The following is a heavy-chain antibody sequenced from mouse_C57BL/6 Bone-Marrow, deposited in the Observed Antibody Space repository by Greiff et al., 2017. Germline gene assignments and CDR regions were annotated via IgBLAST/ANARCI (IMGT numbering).Heavy chain of an antibody. J-gene: IGHJ1*03. CDR2: IWSGGST. V-gene: IGHV2-2*01. CDR3: ARGWYWYFDV. CDR1: GFSLTSYG. D-gene: IGHD3-3*01. Sequence: QVQLKQSGPGLVQPSQSLSITCTVSGFSLTSYGVHWVRQSPGKGLEWLGVIWSGGSTDYNAAFISRLSLSKDNSKSQVFFKMNSLQADDTAIYYCARGWYWYFDVWGTGTTVTVSA.